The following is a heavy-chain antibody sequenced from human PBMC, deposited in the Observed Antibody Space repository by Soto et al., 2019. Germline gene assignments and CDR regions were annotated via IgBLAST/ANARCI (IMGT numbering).Heavy chain of an antibody. D-gene: IGHD3-10*01. CDR2: ISYDGSDK. Sequence: QVQLVESGGGVVQPGRSLRLSCAASGFPFTSYGMHWVGEGQDKGLEWVAIISYDGSDKYYADSVKGRFTISSDNSKNSLYLQMNSLRPEDTALYYCAGGQYYFDYRGHGTLVIVSS. CDR1: GFPFTSYG. V-gene: IGHV3-30*03. CDR3: AGGQYYFDY. J-gene: IGHJ4*01.